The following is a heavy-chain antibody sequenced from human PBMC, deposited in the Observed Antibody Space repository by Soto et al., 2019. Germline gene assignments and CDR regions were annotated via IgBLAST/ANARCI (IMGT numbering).Heavy chain of an antibody. CDR2: ISAYNGNT. CDR1: GYTFTSYG. J-gene: IGHJ5*02. V-gene: IGHV1-18*01. CDR3: ARDPIVVVTASPDDNWFDP. Sequence: QVQLVQSGAEVKKPGASVKVSCKASGYTFTSYGISWVRQAPGQGLEWMGWISAYNGNTNYAQKLQGRVTRTTDTATRTAYMALRSLRSDDTAVYYCARDPIVVVTASPDDNWFDPWGPGTLVTVSS. D-gene: IGHD2-21*02.